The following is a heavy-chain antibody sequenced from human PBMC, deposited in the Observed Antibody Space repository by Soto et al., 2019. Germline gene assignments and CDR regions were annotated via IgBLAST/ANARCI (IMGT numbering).Heavy chain of an antibody. Sequence: SETLSLTCTVSGGSISSYYWSWIRQPPGKGLEWIGYIYYSGSTNYNPSLKSRVTISVDTSKNQFSLKLSSVTAADTAVYYCARDITYYYDSSGPRGLYGMDVWGQGTTVTVSS. J-gene: IGHJ6*02. CDR3: ARDITYYYDSSGPRGLYGMDV. CDR1: GGSISSYY. V-gene: IGHV4-59*01. CDR2: IYYSGST. D-gene: IGHD3-22*01.